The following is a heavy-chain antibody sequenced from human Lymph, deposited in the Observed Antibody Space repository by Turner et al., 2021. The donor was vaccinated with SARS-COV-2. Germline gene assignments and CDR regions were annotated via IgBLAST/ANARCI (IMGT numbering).Heavy chain of an antibody. Sequence: QVQLQESGPGLVSPSETLSLTCTVSGGSIRSTSGSWLPQSPGRGLEWIGYCDKIGGIDDNPTLRSRVTISVDTSKNQLSLNLISVTAADTAVYYCARHQGSTSGYDHGMNVWGQGTAVIVSS. V-gene: IGHV4-59*08. CDR3: ARHQGSTSGYDHGMNV. J-gene: IGHJ6*02. CDR2: CDKIGGI. D-gene: IGHD1-1*01. CDR1: GGSIRSTS.